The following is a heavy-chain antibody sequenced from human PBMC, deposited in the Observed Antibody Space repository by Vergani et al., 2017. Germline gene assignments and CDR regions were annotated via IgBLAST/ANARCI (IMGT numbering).Heavy chain of an antibody. CDR1: GGSVSSGSYY. Sequence: QVQLQESGPGLVKPSETLSLTCTVSGGSVSSGSYYWSWIRPPPGKGLEWIGYIYYSGSTNYNPSLKSRVTISVDTSKNQFSLKLSSVTAADTAVYYCASSGTAMVDYWGQGTLVTVSS. CDR3: ASSGTAMVDY. V-gene: IGHV4-61*01. D-gene: IGHD5-18*01. J-gene: IGHJ4*02. CDR2: IYYSGST.